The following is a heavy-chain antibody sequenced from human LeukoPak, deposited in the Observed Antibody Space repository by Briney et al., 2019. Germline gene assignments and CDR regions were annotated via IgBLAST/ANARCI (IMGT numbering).Heavy chain of an antibody. J-gene: IGHJ4*02. CDR3: ARDYIVVVPAAMGHDY. V-gene: IGHV1-46*01. CDR2: INPSGGST. D-gene: IGHD2-2*01. Sequence: GASVKVSCKASGYTFTSYYMHWVRQAPGQGLEWMGIINPSGGSTSYAQKFQGRVTMTRDTSTSTVYMELSSLRSGDTAVYYCARDYIVVVPAAMGHDYWGQGTLVTVSS. CDR1: GYTFTSYY.